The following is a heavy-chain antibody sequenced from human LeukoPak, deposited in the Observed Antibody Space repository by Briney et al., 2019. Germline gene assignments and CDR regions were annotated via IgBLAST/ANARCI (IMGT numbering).Heavy chain of an antibody. CDR1: GYTFTGYY. D-gene: IGHD3-3*01. Sequence: SVKVSCKSSGYTFTGYYMHWVRQAPGQGLEWMGRIIPILGIANYAQKFQGRVTITADKSTSTAYMELSSLRSEDTAVYYCARGRITIFGVVMGFDIWGQGTMVTVSS. V-gene: IGHV1-69*04. CDR3: ARGRITIFGVVMGFDI. J-gene: IGHJ3*02. CDR2: IIPILGIA.